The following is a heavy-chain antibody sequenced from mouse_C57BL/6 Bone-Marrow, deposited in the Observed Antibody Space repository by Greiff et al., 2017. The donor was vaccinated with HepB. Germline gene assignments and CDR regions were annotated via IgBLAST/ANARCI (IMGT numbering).Heavy chain of an antibody. Sequence: VQLQQSGAELARPGASVKLSCKASGYTFTSYGISWVKQRTGQGLEWIGEIYPRSGNTYYNEKFKGKATLTADKSSSTAYMELRSLTSEDSAVYFCARKSPITAVVATDYWGQGTTLTVSS. V-gene: IGHV1-81*01. CDR3: ARKSPITAVVATDY. CDR1: GYTFTSYG. D-gene: IGHD1-1*01. CDR2: IYPRSGNT. J-gene: IGHJ2*01.